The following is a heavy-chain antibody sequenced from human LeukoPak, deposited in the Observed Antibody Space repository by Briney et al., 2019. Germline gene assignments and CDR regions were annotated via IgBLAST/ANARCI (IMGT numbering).Heavy chain of an antibody. J-gene: IGHJ4*02. CDR2: ISWNSGSI. V-gene: IGHV3-9*01. D-gene: IGHD5-18*01. Sequence: GGSLRLSCAASGFTFDDYAMHWVRQAPGKGLEWVSGISWNSGSIGYADSVKGRFTISRDNAKNSLYLQMNSPRAEDTALYYCAKDTLPDTAMVDYWGQGTLVTVSS. CDR3: AKDTLPDTAMVDY. CDR1: GFTFDDYA.